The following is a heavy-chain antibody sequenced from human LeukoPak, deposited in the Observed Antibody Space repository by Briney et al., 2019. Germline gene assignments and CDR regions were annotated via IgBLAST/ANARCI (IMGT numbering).Heavy chain of an antibody. CDR3: AKSSYYDSSGYYREYYFDY. V-gene: IGHV3-23*01. CDR2: VSGSGGST. CDR1: GFTFSNYA. Sequence: QPGGSLRLSCAASGFTFSNYAMSWVRQAPGKGLEWVSSVSGSGGSTYYADSVKGRFTISRDNSKSTLFLQMNSLRAEDTAVYYCAKSSYYDSSGYYREYYFDYWGQGTLVTVSS. J-gene: IGHJ4*02. D-gene: IGHD3-22*01.